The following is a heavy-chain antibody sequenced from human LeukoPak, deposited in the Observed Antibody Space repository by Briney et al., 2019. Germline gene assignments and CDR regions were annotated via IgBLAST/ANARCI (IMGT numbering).Heavy chain of an antibody. J-gene: IGHJ4*02. CDR3: AREGVEMATMEFDY. Sequence: PGGSLRLSCAASGFSFSTSSMSWVRQPPGKGLEWVSYISSSGSTIYYADSVKGRFTISRDNAKNSLYLQMNSLRAEDTAVYYCAREGVEMATMEFDYWGQGTLVTVSS. V-gene: IGHV3-48*04. CDR1: GFSFSTSS. CDR2: ISSSGSTI. D-gene: IGHD5-24*01.